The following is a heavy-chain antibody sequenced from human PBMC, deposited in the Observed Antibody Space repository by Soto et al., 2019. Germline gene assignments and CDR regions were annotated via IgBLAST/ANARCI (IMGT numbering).Heavy chain of an antibody. CDR3: ARGSDELADY. CDR2: INHSGST. Sequence: SETLSLTCAVYGGSFSGYYWSWIRQPPGKGLEWIGEINHSGSTNYNPSLKSRVTISVDTSKNQFSLKLSSVTAADTAVYYCARGSDELADYWGQGTLVTVSS. D-gene: IGHD1-26*01. J-gene: IGHJ4*02. V-gene: IGHV4-34*01. CDR1: GGSFSGYY.